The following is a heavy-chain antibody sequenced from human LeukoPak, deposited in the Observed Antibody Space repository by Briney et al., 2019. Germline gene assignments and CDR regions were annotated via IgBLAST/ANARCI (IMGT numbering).Heavy chain of an antibody. CDR1: GGSISSYY. CDR3: ARVSGYDWESFYDY. V-gene: IGHV4-59*01. Sequence: SETLSLTCTVSGGSISSYYWSWIRQPPGKGLEWIGYIYYSGSTNYNPSLKSRVTISVDTSKNQFSLKLSSVTAADTAVYYCARVSGYDWESFYDYWGQGSLVTVSS. CDR2: IYYSGST. J-gene: IGHJ4*02. D-gene: IGHD5-12*01.